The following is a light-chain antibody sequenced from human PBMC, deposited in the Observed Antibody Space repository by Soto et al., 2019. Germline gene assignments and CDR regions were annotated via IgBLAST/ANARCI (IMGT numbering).Light chain of an antibody. V-gene: IGKV1-39*01. J-gene: IGKJ5*01. CDR3: QQSLTTPIT. CDR1: QSINNY. Sequence: DIQMTQYPASLPVSVGDRATITCRARQSINNYLSWYLQRQGKAPKLLIRSASTLQRGVPSRFSGMRSRTECTLPIADLQTDDFGTYYCQQSLTTPITFGHGTRLEI. CDR2: SAS.